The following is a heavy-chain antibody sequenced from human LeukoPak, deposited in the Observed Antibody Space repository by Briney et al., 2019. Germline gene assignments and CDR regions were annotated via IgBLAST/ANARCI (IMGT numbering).Heavy chain of an antibody. V-gene: IGHV3-7*01. CDR1: GFSFSSYW. CDR3: ARVRGDYYMDV. J-gene: IGHJ6*03. D-gene: IGHD3-16*01. CDR2: IKQGGTEK. Sequence: PGRSLRLSCAASGFSFSSYWMTWVRLAPGEGLEWVANIKQGGTEKDYVDSVKGRFTISRDNAKNLLYLQMNSLRAEDTAVYFCARVRGDYYMDVWGKGTTVTVSS.